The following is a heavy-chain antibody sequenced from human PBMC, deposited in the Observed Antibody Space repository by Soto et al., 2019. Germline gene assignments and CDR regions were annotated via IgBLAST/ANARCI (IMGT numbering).Heavy chain of an antibody. CDR3: ARLDSSGGDFDY. Sequence: ASVKVSCKASGYTFTSYGISWVRQAPGQGLEWMGWISAYNGNTNYAQKLQGRVTMTTDTSASTAYMELRSLRSDDTAVYYCARLDSSGGDFDYWGQGTLVTVSS. V-gene: IGHV1-18*04. D-gene: IGHD3-22*01. CDR1: GYTFTSYG. J-gene: IGHJ4*02. CDR2: ISAYNGNT.